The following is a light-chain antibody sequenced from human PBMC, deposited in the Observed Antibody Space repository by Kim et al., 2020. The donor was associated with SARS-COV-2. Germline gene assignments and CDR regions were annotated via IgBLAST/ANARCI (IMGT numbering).Light chain of an antibody. V-gene: IGLV1-40*01. Sequence: VTISCPVGHCSRGVGSEVHWSQHLRRTALKLLICGKRNRPPGVVERRSGSKSGTSASLASAGLQAEDEADYYCQCYDSGRSGWVCGGGTKLTLL. CDR2: GKR. CDR1: HCSRGVGSE. J-gene: IGLJ3*02. CDR3: QCYDSGRSGWV.